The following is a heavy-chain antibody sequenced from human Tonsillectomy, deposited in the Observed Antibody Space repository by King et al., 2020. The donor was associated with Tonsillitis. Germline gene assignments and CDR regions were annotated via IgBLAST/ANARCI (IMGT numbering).Heavy chain of an antibody. D-gene: IGHD2-15*01. CDR3: VRANRYCYGSPCFIPYYYYMDV. V-gene: IGHV3-13*01. CDR1: GFIFSNYD. J-gene: IGHJ6*03. CDR2: LGPGGDT. Sequence: VQLVESGGVLVQPGGSLRLSCAASGFIFSNYDMHWVRQATGKGLEWVSTLGPGGDTFYPASVKGRFTISRENAKNSLYLQMNSLSAGDTAVYYCVRANRYCYGSPCFIPYYYYMDVWGKGTTVTVSS.